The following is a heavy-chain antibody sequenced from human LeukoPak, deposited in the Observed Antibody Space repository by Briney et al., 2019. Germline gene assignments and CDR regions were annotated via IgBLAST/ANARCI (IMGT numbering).Heavy chain of an antibody. CDR1: GFTFSSSA. J-gene: IGHJ4*02. V-gene: IGHV3-23*01. CDR2: ISNNGGYT. D-gene: IGHD2-15*01. Sequence: GGSLRLSCAASGFTFSSSAMSWVRQAPGKGLEWVSAISNNGGYTYYADSVQGRFTISRDNSKSTLCLQMNSLRAEDTAVYYCAKQLGYCSDGSCYFPYWGQGTLVTVS. CDR3: AKQLGYCSDGSCYFPY.